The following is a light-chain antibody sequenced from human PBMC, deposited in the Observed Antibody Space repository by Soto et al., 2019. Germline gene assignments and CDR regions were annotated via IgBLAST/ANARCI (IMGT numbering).Light chain of an antibody. CDR1: QSISSY. J-gene: IGKJ1*01. Sequence: DIQMTQSPSSLSASVGDRVTITCRASQSISSYLNWYQQKPGKAPKLLIYAASSLQSGVPSRFSGGGSGTDFTLTISSLQPEDFATYYCLQHFNFSWTFGQGTKVDIK. CDR2: AAS. CDR3: LQHFNFSWT. V-gene: IGKV1-39*01.